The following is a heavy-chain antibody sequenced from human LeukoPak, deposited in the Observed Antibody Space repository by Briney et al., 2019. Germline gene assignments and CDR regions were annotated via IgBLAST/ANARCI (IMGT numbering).Heavy chain of an antibody. Sequence: GGSLRLSRAASGFTFSSFDMHWVRQAPGKGLEWVAFMRFDGSNEYYADSVKGRFSISRDNSKNTLFLQMNSLRPEDTAVYYCAKVFGSGWHWGVGDYWGQGTLVTVSP. D-gene: IGHD6-19*01. CDR1: GFTFSSFD. CDR3: AKVFGSGWHWGVGDY. CDR2: MRFDGSNE. J-gene: IGHJ4*02. V-gene: IGHV3-30*02.